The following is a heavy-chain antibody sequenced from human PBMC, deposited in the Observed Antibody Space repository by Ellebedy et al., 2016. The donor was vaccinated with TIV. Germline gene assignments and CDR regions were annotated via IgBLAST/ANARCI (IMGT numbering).Heavy chain of an antibody. J-gene: IGHJ5*02. D-gene: IGHD3-16*01. CDR1: GFTFSSYE. Sequence: GESLKISCAVSGFTFSSYEMNWVRQAPGKGLEGVSYISVSASVTAYADSVKGRFTISRDNARTSLYLQMNSLRVDDTAMYYCARSYGARTSGPWGQGTLVTVSS. CDR2: ISVSASVT. CDR3: ARSYGARTSGP. V-gene: IGHV3-48*03.